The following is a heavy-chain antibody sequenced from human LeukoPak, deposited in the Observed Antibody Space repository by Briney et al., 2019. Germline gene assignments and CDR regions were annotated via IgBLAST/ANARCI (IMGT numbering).Heavy chain of an antibody. CDR2: IIPILGIA. CDR3: ARDGYYYDSSGYWRY. CDR1: GGTFSSYA. V-gene: IGHV1-69*04. J-gene: IGHJ4*02. D-gene: IGHD3-22*01. Sequence: GSSVKVSCTASGGTFSSYAISWVRQAPGQGLEWMGRIIPILGIANYAQKFQGRVTITADKSTSTAYMELSSLRSEDTAVYYCARDGYYYDSSGYWRYWGQGTLVTVSS.